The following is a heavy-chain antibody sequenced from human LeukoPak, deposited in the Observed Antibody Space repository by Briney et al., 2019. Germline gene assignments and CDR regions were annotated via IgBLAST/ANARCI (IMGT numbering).Heavy chain of an antibody. CDR2: INPNSGGT. CDR3: AKDDGWVQYGN. Sequence: VASVKVPCKASGYTFTGYYMHWVRQAPGQGLEWMGWINPNSGGTNYAQKFRGRVAMTTDTSTSTAYMELRTLRFDDTAVYYCAKDDGWVQYGNWGQGTLVTVSS. J-gene: IGHJ4*02. V-gene: IGHV1-2*02. D-gene: IGHD5-24*01. CDR1: GYTFTGYY.